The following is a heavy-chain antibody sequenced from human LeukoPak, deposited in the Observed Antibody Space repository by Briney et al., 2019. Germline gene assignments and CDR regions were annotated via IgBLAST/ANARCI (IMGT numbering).Heavy chain of an antibody. V-gene: IGHV1-69*04. CDR1: GYTFTSYG. D-gene: IGHD4-17*01. CDR3: AIPTVTNDAFDI. CDR2: IIPILGIA. Sequence: SVKVSCKASGYTFTSYGISWVRQAPGQGLEWMGRIIPILGIANYAQKFQGRVTITADKSTSTAYMELSSLRSEDTAVYYCAIPTVTNDAFDIWGQGTMVTVSS. J-gene: IGHJ3*02.